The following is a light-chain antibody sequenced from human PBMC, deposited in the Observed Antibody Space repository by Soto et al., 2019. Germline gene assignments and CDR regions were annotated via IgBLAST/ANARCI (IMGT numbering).Light chain of an antibody. CDR2: LNSDGSH. CDR1: SGHSTYA. J-gene: IGLJ3*02. V-gene: IGLV4-69*01. CDR3: QTWGTGTWV. Sequence: QSVLTQSPSASASLGASVKLTCTLSSGHSTYAIAWHQQQPEKGPQYLMNLNSDGSHTKGDGIPDRFSGSSSGAERYLTISSLQSEDEADYYCQTWGTGTWVFGGGTKLTVL.